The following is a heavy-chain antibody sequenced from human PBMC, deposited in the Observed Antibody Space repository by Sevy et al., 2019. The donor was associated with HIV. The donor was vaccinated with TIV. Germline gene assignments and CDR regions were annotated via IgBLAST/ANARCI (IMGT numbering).Heavy chain of an antibody. D-gene: IGHD2-21*01. J-gene: IGHJ5*02. CDR3: AKEDSYGVCYSS. V-gene: IGHV3-21*01. CDR2: ISPTSSYI. CDR1: GFTFSIYT. Sequence: GGSLRLSCAASGFTFSIYTLNWVRQAPGKGLEWVSSISPTSSYIYDADSVKGRFSISRDNAKNSLFLQMNSLRADDTAIYYCAKEDSYGVCYSSWGQGTLVTVSS.